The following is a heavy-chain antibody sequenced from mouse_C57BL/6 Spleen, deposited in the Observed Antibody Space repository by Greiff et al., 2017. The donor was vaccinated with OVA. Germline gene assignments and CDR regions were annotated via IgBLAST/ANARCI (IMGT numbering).Heavy chain of an antibody. CDR1: GYTFTSYW. Sequence: QVQLQQPGAELVMPGASVKLSCTASGYTFTSYWMHWVQQRPGQGLEWIGEIDPSDSSTNSNQKFKGKSTLTVDKSSSTAYMQLSSRTSEDSAVYDCAREADKAAFAYWGQGTLVTVSA. J-gene: IGHJ3*01. CDR2: IDPSDSST. CDR3: AREADKAAFAY. V-gene: IGHV1-69*01.